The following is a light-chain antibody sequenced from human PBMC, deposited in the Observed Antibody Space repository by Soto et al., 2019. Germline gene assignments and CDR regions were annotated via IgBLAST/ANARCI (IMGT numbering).Light chain of an antibody. CDR3: SSYITPDTYV. J-gene: IGLJ1*01. CDR2: EVS. CDR1: SSDVGGYNY. Sequence: QSALTQPASVSGSPGQSIAISCTGTSSDVGGYNYVSWYQQHPGKAPKLMIYEVSNRPSGVSNRFSGSKSGNTASLTISGLQAEDEADYYCSSYITPDTYVFGSGTQLTV. V-gene: IGLV2-14*01.